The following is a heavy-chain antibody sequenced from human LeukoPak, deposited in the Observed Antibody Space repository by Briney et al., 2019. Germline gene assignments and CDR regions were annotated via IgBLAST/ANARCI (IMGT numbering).Heavy chain of an antibody. CDR1: GGSFSGYY. Sequence: SETLSLTCAVYGGSFSGYYWSWIRQPPEKGLEWIGEINHSGSTNYNPSLKSRVTISVDTSKNQFSLKLSSVTAADTAVYYCARKTTYYYDSSGYGFFRYWGQGTLVTVSS. V-gene: IGHV4-34*01. D-gene: IGHD3-22*01. CDR2: INHSGST. J-gene: IGHJ4*02. CDR3: ARKTTYYYDSSGYGFFRY.